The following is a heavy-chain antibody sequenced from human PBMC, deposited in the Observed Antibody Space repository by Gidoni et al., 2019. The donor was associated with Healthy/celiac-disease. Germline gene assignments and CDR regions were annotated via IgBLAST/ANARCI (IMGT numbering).Heavy chain of an antibody. V-gene: IGHV2-5*02. CDR3: AHHGPPYNWIDAFDI. J-gene: IGHJ3*02. CDR2: MYWDDDK. CDR1: GFSLRTSGVG. Sequence: HITLKESGPTLVKPTQTLTLTCPFSGFSLRTSGVGVGWIRQPPGKALEWLALMYWDDDKRYSPSLKSRLTITKDTSKNQVVLTMTNMDPVDTATYYCAHHGPPYNWIDAFDIWGQGTMVTVSS. D-gene: IGHD1-20*01.